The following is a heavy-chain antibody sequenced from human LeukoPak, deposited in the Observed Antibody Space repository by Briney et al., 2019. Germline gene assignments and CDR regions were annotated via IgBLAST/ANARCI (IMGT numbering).Heavy chain of an antibody. CDR1: GGSISSSNW. Sequence: PSGTLSLTCAVSGGSISSSNWWSWVRQPPGKGLEWIGEINHSGSTNYNPSLKSRVTISVDTSKNQFSLKLSSVTAADTAVYYCARKVLVGATTIDYWGQGTLVTVSS. J-gene: IGHJ4*02. V-gene: IGHV4-4*02. CDR2: INHSGST. D-gene: IGHD1-26*01. CDR3: ARKVLVGATTIDY.